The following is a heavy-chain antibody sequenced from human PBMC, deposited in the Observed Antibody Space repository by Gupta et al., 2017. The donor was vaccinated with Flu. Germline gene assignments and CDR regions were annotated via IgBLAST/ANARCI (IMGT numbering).Heavy chain of an antibody. CDR2: IMYDGSDK. CDR1: GLPFRNHG. V-gene: IGHV3-30*18. CDR3: AKDFSSSWSIDY. Sequence: QVQLVESGGGVVQPGRSLRLSCAASGLPFRNHGMHWVRQAPGKGLEWVAVIMYDGSDKYFADSVKGRFTISRDNSKNTLYLQMNSLRAEDTAVYYCAKDFSSSWSIDYWGQGTLVTVSS. J-gene: IGHJ4*02. D-gene: IGHD6-13*01.